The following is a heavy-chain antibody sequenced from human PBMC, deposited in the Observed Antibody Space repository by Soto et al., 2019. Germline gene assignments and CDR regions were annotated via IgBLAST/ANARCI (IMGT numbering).Heavy chain of an antibody. J-gene: IGHJ6*02. CDR2: IRRKANSYTT. D-gene: IGHD6-19*01. Sequence: EVQLVESGGGLVQPGGSLRLSCVASGLIFSDYHMDWVRQAPGKGLEWVGRIRRKANSYTTEYAASVKGRFTISRDDSKNSLYLQMTSLKREDTAVYYCAMLGGWSGGSSGMDVWGQGTTVTVSS. CDR1: GLIFSDYH. V-gene: IGHV3-72*01. CDR3: AMLGGWSGGSSGMDV.